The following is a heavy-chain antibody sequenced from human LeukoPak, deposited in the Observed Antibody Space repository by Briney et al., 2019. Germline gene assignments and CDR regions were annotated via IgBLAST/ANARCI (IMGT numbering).Heavy chain of an antibody. D-gene: IGHD4-23*01. V-gene: IGHV4-39*01. J-gene: IGHJ4*02. CDR1: GGSISSSSYY. Sequence: SETLSLTCTVSGGSISSSSYYWGWIRQPPGTGLEWIGSIYYSGNTYYNPSLKSRVTISIDTSKNQFSLKLSSVTAADTAVYYCANSANYGGNSGYFDHWGQGTLVTVSS. CDR3: ANSANYGGNSGYFDH. CDR2: IYYSGNT.